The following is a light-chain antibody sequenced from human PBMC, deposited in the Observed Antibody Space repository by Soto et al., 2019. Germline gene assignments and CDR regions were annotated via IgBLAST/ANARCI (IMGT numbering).Light chain of an antibody. CDR2: DVS. CDR1: SSDVGVYDF. CDR3: CSYTSSSTVL. V-gene: IGLV2-14*01. Sequence: QSALTQPASVSGSPGQSITISCTGTSSDVGVYDFVSWYQQHPAKAPKLLIYDVSYRPSGVSDRFSGSKSGNTASLTISGLQAEDEADYCCCSYTSSSTVLFGGGTQLTVL. J-gene: IGLJ2*01.